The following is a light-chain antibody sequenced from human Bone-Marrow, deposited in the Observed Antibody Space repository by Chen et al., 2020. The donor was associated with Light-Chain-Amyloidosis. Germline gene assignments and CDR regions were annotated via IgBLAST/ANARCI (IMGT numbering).Light chain of an antibody. J-gene: IGLJ2*01. Sequence: SYELTPPPSVSVSPGQTARLTCSGDDLPTKYAYWYQQKPGQAPVLVIHRDTERHSGISERFSGSSSGTTATLTISGVQAEDEADYHCQSADSSGTYEVIFGGGTKLTVL. CDR1: DLPTKY. CDR2: RDT. CDR3: QSADSSGTYEVI. V-gene: IGLV3-25*03.